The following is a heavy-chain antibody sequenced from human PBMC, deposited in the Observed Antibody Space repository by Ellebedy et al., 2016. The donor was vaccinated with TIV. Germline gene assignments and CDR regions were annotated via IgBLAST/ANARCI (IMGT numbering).Heavy chain of an antibody. CDR2: ISPNNGNT. J-gene: IGHJ4*02. CDR1: GYTFTIFG. V-gene: IGHV1-18*01. CDR3: ARPKGSYYNAFDY. Sequence: AASVKVSCKASGYTFTIFGISWVRQAPGQGLEWMGWISPNNGNTNYAQKLQGRVTMTTDTSTSTAYMELRNLRSDDTAVYYCARPKGSYYNAFDYWGQGTLVTVSS. D-gene: IGHD3-10*01.